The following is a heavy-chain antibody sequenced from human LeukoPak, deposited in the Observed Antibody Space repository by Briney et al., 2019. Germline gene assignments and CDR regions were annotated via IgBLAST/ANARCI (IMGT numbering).Heavy chain of an antibody. CDR2: IYYSGST. J-gene: IGHJ3*02. Sequence: PSETLSLTCTVSGGSISSYYWSWIRRPPGKGLEWIGYIYYSGSTNYNPSLKSRVTISVDTSKNQFSLKLSSVTAADTAVYYCAREKLSGSSLSAFDIWGQGTMVTVSS. D-gene: IGHD1-26*01. V-gene: IGHV4-59*01. CDR3: AREKLSGSSLSAFDI. CDR1: GGSISSYY.